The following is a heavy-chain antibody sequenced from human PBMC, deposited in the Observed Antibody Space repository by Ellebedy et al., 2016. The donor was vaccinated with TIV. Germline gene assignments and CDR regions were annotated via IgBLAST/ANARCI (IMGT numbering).Heavy chain of an antibody. V-gene: IGHV3-53*01. Sequence: GESLKISCAASGFIFGNYFMNWVRQAPGKGLEWVSIIYGSGNTFYADSVKGRFTISRDNSRNTVYLQMSSLRAEDTAVYYCANSPPLAFGVNSLDVWGQGTTVTVSS. D-gene: IGHD4-23*01. CDR3: ANSPPLAFGVNSLDV. J-gene: IGHJ6*02. CDR2: IYGSGNT. CDR1: GFIFGNYF.